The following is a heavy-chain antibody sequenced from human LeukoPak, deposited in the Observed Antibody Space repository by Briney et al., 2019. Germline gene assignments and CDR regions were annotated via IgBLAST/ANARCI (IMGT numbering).Heavy chain of an antibody. CDR1: GFTFSSYA. V-gene: IGHV3-23*01. CDR3: AKAGRGWYLLNYFCY. D-gene: IGHD6-19*01. Sequence: GGSLRLSCAASGFTFSSYAMSWVRQAPGKGLEWVSAISGGGGSTYYADSVKGRFTISRDNSKNTLYLQMNSLRAEDTAVYYCAKAGRGWYLLNYFCYWGQGTLVTVSS. J-gene: IGHJ4*02. CDR2: ISGGGGST.